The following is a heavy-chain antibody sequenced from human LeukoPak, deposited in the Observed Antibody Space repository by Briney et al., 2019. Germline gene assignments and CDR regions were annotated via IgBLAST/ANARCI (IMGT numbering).Heavy chain of an antibody. J-gene: IGHJ6*03. CDR3: ARGGGYYYYYMDA. D-gene: IGHD3-16*01. CDR1: GFTFSSYG. V-gene: IGHV3-30*02. CDR2: IRYDGSNK. Sequence: GGSLRLSCAASGFTFSSYGMHWVRQAPGKGLEWVAFIRYDGSNKYYADSVKGRFTISRDNSKNTLYLQMGSLRAEDMAVYYWARGGGYYYYYMDAWGKGTTVTVSS.